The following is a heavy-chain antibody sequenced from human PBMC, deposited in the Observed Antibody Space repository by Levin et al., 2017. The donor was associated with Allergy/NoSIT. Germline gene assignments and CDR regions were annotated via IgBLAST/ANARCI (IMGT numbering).Heavy chain of an antibody. CDR1: GFIFSSYA. V-gene: IGHV3-23*01. J-gene: IGHJ6*02. Sequence: SGESLKISCAASGFIFSSYAMTWVRQAPGQGLEWVAGISGSDGNTYYADSVKGRFTISRDNSKNTLYLQMKSLRAEDTAVYYCAKRYFGDWYYGLDAWGQGTTVTVSS. D-gene: IGHD3-10*01. CDR3: AKRYFGDWYYGLDA. CDR2: ISGSDGNT.